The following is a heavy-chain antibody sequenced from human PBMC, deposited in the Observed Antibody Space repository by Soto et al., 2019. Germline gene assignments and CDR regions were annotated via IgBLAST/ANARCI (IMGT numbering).Heavy chain of an antibody. CDR1: GFTFRTYT. Sequence: EVQLVESGGGLVKPGGSLRLSCVASGFTFRTYTMNWVRQAPGKGLEWVSGIRGFSPYTFYAESVKGRFTISRDNAKNSLYLKMNSLGVEDTAVYYCARYRGYDADDYYYNAMDVWGQGTTVTVSS. CDR3: ARYRGYDADDYYYNAMDV. J-gene: IGHJ6*02. V-gene: IGHV3-21*01. D-gene: IGHD2-15*01. CDR2: IRGFSPYT.